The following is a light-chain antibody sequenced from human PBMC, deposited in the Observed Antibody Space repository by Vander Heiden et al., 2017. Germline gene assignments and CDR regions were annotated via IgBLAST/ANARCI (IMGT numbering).Light chain of an antibody. CDR2: DAS. V-gene: IGKV3-11*01. CDR1: QSVSSY. J-gene: IGKJ4*01. CDR3: QQRSSCPLT. Sequence: EIVLTQSAATLSVSPGERATLSCRASQSVSSYLAWYQQKPGQAPRLLIHDASNMATGIPSRFSSSGSGTDFTLTISRLEPEDFAAYFCQQRSSCPLTIGRGTKVESK.